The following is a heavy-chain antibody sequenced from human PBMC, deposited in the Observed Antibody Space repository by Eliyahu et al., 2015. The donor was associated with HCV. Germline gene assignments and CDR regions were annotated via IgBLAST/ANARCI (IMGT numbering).Heavy chain of an antibody. CDR3: TTYYDDHGN. D-gene: IGHD4-17*01. V-gene: IGHV3-15*01. Sequence: ELQLVESGGGLVEPGGSLRLSCAASGFTFSEAWMXWVRQAPGKGLEWVGRIKRNTDGGTTDYGAPVKGRFIISSDDSKNTLFLQMNSLRTEDTAVYYCTTYYDDHGNWGQGTLVTVSS. CDR2: IKRNTDGGTT. CDR1: GFTFSEAW. J-gene: IGHJ4*02.